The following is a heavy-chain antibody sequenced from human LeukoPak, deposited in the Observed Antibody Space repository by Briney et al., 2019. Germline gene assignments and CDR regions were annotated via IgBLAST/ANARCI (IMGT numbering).Heavy chain of an antibody. CDR2: ISGNNDNP. J-gene: IGHJ4*02. D-gene: IGHD2-2*01. V-gene: IGHV1-18*04. Sequence: ASVKVSCKASGYTFTSYYIHWVRQAPGQGLEWMGWISGNNDNPNYGQKFQGRFTVTTDSSTSTAYMELRNLRFDDTAVYYCARDGTSTDDYWGQGTLVTVSS. CDR3: ARDGTSTDDY. CDR1: GYTFTSYY.